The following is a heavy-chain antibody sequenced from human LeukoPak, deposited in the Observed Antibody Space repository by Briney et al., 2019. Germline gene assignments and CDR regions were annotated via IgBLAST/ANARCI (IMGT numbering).Heavy chain of an antibody. Sequence: SETLSLTCTVSGGSISSYYWSWIRRPPGKGLQWIGYIHYSGSTNYNPSLKSRVTISVDTSKNQFSLKLTSVTAADTAVYYCARDDYGDYTFHHWGQGTLVTVSS. CDR1: GGSISSYY. CDR3: ARDDYGDYTFHH. V-gene: IGHV4-59*01. J-gene: IGHJ1*01. D-gene: IGHD4-17*01. CDR2: IHYSGST.